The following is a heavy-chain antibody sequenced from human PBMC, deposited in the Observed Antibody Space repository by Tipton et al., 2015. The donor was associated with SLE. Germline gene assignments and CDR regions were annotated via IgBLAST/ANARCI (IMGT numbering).Heavy chain of an antibody. CDR1: GFTFSSYW. J-gene: IGHJ6*02. CDR2: INSDGSST. CDR3: ARDYLFGTPNYYYYGMDV. V-gene: IGHV3-74*01. Sequence: SLRFSCAASGFTFSSYWMHWVRQAPGKGLVWVSRINSDGSSTSYADSVKGRFTISRDNAKNTPYLQMNSLRAEDTAVYYCARDYLFGTPNYYYYGMDVWGQGTTVTVSS. D-gene: IGHD6-13*01.